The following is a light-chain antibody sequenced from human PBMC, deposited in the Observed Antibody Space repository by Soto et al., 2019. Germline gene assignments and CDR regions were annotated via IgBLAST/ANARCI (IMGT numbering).Light chain of an antibody. CDR3: SSYTNRNTVV. J-gene: IGLJ3*02. CDR2: DVT. CDR1: SSDVGGYHY. Sequence: QSALTQPASVSGSPGQSITIFCTGTSSDVGGYHYVSWYQQRPGKPPKLMIYDVTNRPSGVSNRFYGSKSGSTASLTISGLQAEDEGEYYCSSYTNRNTVVFGGGTKLTVL. V-gene: IGLV2-14*03.